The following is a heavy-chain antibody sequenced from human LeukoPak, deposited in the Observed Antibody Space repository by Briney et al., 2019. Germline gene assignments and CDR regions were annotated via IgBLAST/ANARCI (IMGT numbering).Heavy chain of an antibody. CDR2: ISYSGNI. CDR1: GYSIASGYY. CDR3: ARPVISPSVATFHD. J-gene: IGHJ4*02. D-gene: IGHD3-16*02. V-gene: IGHV4-38-2*01. Sequence: SETLSLTCAVSGYSIASGYYWGWIQQPPGKGLEWIGSISYSGNIYYNPSLKRRVTISTDTSKNQFSLKLGSVTAADTAVYYCARPVISPSVATFHDWGQGTLVTVSS.